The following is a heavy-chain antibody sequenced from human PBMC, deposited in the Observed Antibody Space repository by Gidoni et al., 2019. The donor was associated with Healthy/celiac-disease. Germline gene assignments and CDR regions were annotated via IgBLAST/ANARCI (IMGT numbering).Heavy chain of an antibody. V-gene: IGHV1-69*01. D-gene: IGHD4-17*01. CDR1: GGTFSSYA. Sequence: QVQLVQSGAEVKKPGSSVKVSCKASGGTFSSYAISWVRQAPGQGLEWMGGIIPIFGTANYAQKFQGRVTITADESTSTAYMELSSLRSEDTAVYYCASLPDYGDYAPLGAFDIWGQGTMVTVSS. CDR3: ASLPDYGDYAPLGAFDI. CDR2: IIPIFGTA. J-gene: IGHJ3*02.